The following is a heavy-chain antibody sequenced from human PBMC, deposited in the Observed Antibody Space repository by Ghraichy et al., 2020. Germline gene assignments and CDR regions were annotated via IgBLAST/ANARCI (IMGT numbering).Heavy chain of an antibody. CDR2: IYHSGSS. D-gene: IGHD3-22*01. J-gene: IGHJ6*02. Sequence: SQTLSLTCVVSGYSISSGYYWAWIHQPPGKGLEWIGSIYHSGSSYYNPTLKRRVTISVDTPRNQFSLRVTSATAADTAVYFCAKVVGTSIHYGLDVWGQGTSVTVSS. CDR1: GYSISSGYY. V-gene: IGHV4-38-2*01. CDR3: AKVVGTSIHYGLDV.